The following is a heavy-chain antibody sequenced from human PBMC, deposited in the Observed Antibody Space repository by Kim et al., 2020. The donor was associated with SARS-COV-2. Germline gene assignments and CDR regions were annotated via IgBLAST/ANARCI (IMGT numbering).Heavy chain of an antibody. J-gene: IGHJ6*03. V-gene: IGHV3-9*01. Sequence: GGSLRLSCAASGFTFGDYAMHWVRQAPGKGLEWVSGISWNSGSIGYADSVKGRFTISRDNAKNSLYLQMNSLRAEDTALYYCAKSSSRNYYYYYMDVWGKGTTVTVSS. CDR1: GFTFGDYA. CDR3: AKSSSRNYYYYYMDV. D-gene: IGHD6-13*01. CDR2: ISWNSGSI.